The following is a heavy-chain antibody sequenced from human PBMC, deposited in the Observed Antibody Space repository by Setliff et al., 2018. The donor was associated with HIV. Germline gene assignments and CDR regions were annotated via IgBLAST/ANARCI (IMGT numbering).Heavy chain of an antibody. Sequence: SETLSLTCTVSGGSISSYYWSWIRQPPGKGLEWIGYIYTSGSVNYNPSLNSRVSISVDTSKNQFSLKVNSVTAADTAVYYCARSPRIGVAGEFEYWGQGTLVTVSS. J-gene: IGHJ4*02. V-gene: IGHV4-4*09. D-gene: IGHD6-19*01. CDR2: IYTSGSV. CDR1: GGSISSYY. CDR3: ARSPRIGVAGEFEY.